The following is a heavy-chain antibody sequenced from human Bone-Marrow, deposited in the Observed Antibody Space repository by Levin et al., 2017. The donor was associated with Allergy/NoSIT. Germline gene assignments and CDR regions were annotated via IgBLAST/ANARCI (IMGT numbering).Heavy chain of an antibody. Sequence: KISCKASGGSFNSYAISWVRQAPGHGLEWMGRIIPIFGIANYAQEFQGRVTITADKSTSTAYMEVSSLRSDDTAVYYCAKAEGLIYYYGLDVWGQGTTVIVSS. CDR2: IIPIFGIA. CDR3: AKAEGLIYYYGLDV. V-gene: IGHV1-69*04. J-gene: IGHJ6*02. CDR1: GGSFNSYA. D-gene: IGHD2-8*01.